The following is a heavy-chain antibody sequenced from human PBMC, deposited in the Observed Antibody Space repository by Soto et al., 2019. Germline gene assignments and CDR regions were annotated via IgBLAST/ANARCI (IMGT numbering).Heavy chain of an antibody. D-gene: IGHD3-10*01. CDR3: AKSISGFYSHFDS. CDR2: INPVDSDT. V-gene: IGHV5-51*01. J-gene: IGHJ4*02. Sequence: PGESLKISCKCSGYTFTSYWIGWVRQMPGKGLEWMGIINPVDSDTRYCPSFQGQVTISADKSISTAYLQWTSLKASDTAMYYCAKSISGFYSHFDSWGQGTQVTVSS. CDR1: GYTFTSYW.